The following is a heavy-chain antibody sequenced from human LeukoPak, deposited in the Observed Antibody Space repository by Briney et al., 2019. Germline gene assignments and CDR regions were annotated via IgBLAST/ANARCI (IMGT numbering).Heavy chain of an antibody. Sequence: GGSLRLSCAASGFTFSNYGMSWVRQAPGKGLEWISAISGSGGTTYYADSVKGQFTISRDNSNNTLYLQLNSLRVEDTAVYYCAKSSGYGDYGYYYYYMDVWGKGTTVTISS. CDR2: ISGSGGTT. D-gene: IGHD4-17*01. CDR3: AKSSGYGDYGYYYYYMDV. J-gene: IGHJ6*03. CDR1: GFTFSNYG. V-gene: IGHV3-23*01.